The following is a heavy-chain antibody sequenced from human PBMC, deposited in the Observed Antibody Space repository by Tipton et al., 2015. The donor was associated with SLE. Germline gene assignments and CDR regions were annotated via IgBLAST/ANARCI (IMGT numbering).Heavy chain of an antibody. Sequence: QVQLVQSGAEVKKPGASVKVSCKASGYTFTSYGISWVRQAPGQGLEWMGWISGYDGKTNYAEKFQGRVTMTTDTSTKTAYMELRSLRSDDTAMYYCARGANLKWSFEYWGQGTLVTVSS. V-gene: IGHV1-18*01. D-gene: IGHD2-15*01. CDR3: ARGANLKWSFEY. CDR2: ISGYDGKT. J-gene: IGHJ4*02. CDR1: GYTFTSYG.